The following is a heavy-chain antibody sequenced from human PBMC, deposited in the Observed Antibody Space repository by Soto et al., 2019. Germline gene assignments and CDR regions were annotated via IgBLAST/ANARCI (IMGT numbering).Heavy chain of an antibody. V-gene: IGHV4-31*03. Sequence: TLSLTCTVSGGSISSGGYYWSWIRQHPGKGLEWIGYIYYSGSTYYNPSLKSRVTISVDTSKNQFSLKLSSVTAADTAVYYCAGRQIDTYYYDSSGYRDYWGQGTLVTVSS. CDR2: IYYSGST. J-gene: IGHJ4*02. D-gene: IGHD3-22*01. CDR1: GGSISSGGYY. CDR3: AGRQIDTYYYDSSGYRDY.